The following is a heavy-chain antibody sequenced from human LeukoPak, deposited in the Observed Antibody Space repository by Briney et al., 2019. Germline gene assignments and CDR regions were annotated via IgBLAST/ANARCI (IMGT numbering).Heavy chain of an antibody. D-gene: IGHD3-10*01. V-gene: IGHV4-61*02. J-gene: IGHJ5*02. Sequence: SETLSLTCTVSGGSISSGSYYWSWIRQPAGKGLEWIGRIYTSGSTNYNPSLKSRVTISVDTSKNQFSLKLSSVTAADTAVYYCARLYGSGSYPSLRFDPWGQGTLVTVSS. CDR1: GGSISSGSYY. CDR3: ARLYGSGSYPSLRFDP. CDR2: IYTSGST.